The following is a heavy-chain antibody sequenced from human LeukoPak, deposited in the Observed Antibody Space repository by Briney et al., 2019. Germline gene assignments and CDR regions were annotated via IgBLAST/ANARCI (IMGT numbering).Heavy chain of an antibody. Sequence: ASVKVSCKASGYTFTSFYMHWVRHAPGQGLEWMGIINPSGGSTSYAQKFQGRVTMTRDTSTSTVYMELSSLRSEDTALYYCARAPDDILTGYYSVTDAFDIWGQGTMVTVSS. D-gene: IGHD3-9*01. CDR2: INPSGGST. CDR3: ARAPDDILTGYYSVTDAFDI. V-gene: IGHV1-46*01. CDR1: GYTFTSFY. J-gene: IGHJ3*02.